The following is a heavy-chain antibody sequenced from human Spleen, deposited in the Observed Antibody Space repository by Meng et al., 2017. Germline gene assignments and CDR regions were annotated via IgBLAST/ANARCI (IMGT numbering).Heavy chain of an antibody. D-gene: IGHD6-13*01. V-gene: IGHV4-4*02. J-gene: IGHJ4*02. CDR2: IYQSGST. Sequence: SETLSLTCAVSGGSISSNNWWSWVRQAPGKGLEWIGEIYQSGSTNYNPSLRSRVTISVDKSKNQFSLKLSSVTAADTAVYYCASHIAAAGQFDYWGQGTLVTVSS. CDR1: GGSISSNNW. CDR3: ASHIAAAGQFDY.